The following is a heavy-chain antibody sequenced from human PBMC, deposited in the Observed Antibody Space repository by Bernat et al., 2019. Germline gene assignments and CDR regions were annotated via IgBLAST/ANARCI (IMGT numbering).Heavy chain of an antibody. CDR2: ISDGGDST. CDR1: GFTFSSYV. V-gene: IGHV3-23*01. J-gene: IGHJ4*02. CDR3: ATVVAATGIAY. Sequence: EVQLLESGGGLVQPGGSLRLSCAVSGFTFSSYVMTWVRQAPGQGLEWVSSISDGGDSTYYAGSVKGRFTLSRDNSKNTLYLQMDSLRADDTGIYYCATVVAATGIAYWGQGTLVTVSS. D-gene: IGHD6-13*01.